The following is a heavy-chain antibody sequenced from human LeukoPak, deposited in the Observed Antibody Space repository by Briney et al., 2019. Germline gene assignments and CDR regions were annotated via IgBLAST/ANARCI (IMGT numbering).Heavy chain of an antibody. Sequence: PSETLSLTCAVYGGSFSGYYWSWIRQPPGKGLEWIGEINHSGSTNYNPSLKSRVTISVDTSKNQFSLKLSSVTAADTAVYYCARVDYYDSSGPLHWGQGTLVTVSS. CDR2: INHSGST. CDR1: GGSFSGYY. J-gene: IGHJ4*02. D-gene: IGHD3-22*01. V-gene: IGHV4-34*01. CDR3: ARVDYYDSSGPLH.